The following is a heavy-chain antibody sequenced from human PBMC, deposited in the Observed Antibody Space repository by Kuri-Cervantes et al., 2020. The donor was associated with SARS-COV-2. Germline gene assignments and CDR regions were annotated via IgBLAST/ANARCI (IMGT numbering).Heavy chain of an antibody. CDR3: AKRWERPALHY. D-gene: IGHD1-26*01. Sequence: GGSLRLSCAASGFTFSSYAMSWVRQAPGKGLEWVSAISGSGGSPYYADSVKVRFTISRDNSKNALFLQMNSLRAEDTAVYYCAKRWERPALHYWGQGTLVTVSS. CDR1: GFTFSSYA. J-gene: IGHJ4*02. V-gene: IGHV3-23*01. CDR2: ISGSGGSP.